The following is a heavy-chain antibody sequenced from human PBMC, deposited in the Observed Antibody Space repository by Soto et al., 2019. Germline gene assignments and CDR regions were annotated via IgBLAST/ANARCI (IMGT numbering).Heavy chain of an antibody. D-gene: IGHD3-3*01. Sequence: ASVKVSCKASGYTFTGYYMHWVRQAPGQGLEWMGWINPNGVGTNFAQKFQGRVTMTRDTSISTAYMELSRLRSDDTAVYYCARGGKAYHEFWSCSYKAGSSYYGLDVWGQGTTVTVSS. CDR2: INPNGVGT. J-gene: IGHJ6*02. CDR1: GYTFTGYY. CDR3: ARGGKAYHEFWSCSYKAGSSYYGLDV. V-gene: IGHV1-2*02.